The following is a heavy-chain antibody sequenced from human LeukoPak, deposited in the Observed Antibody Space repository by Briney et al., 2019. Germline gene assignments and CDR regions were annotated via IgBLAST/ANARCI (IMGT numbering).Heavy chain of an antibody. CDR1: GFTFSSHW. Sequence: PGGSLRLSCAASGFTFSSHWMSWVRQAPGKGLEWVANIKRDGSEKYYVDSVKGRFTISRDNAKNSLYLQMNSLRAEDTAVYYCAREGALATVVTRSLDYWGQGTLVTVSS. CDR2: IKRDGSEK. CDR3: AREGALATVVTRSLDY. V-gene: IGHV3-7*01. D-gene: IGHD4-23*01. J-gene: IGHJ4*02.